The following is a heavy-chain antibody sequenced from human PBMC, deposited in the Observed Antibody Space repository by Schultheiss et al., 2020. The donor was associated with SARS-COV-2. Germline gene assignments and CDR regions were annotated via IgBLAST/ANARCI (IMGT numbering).Heavy chain of an antibody. V-gene: IGHV1-69*05. Sequence: SVKVSCKASGGTFSSYAISWVRQAPGQGLEWMGGIIPIFGTANYAQKFQGRVTMTTDTSTSTAYMELSSLRSEDTAVYYCASDCSSTSCPYYYYYAMDVWGQGTTVTVSS. CDR2: IIPIFGTA. D-gene: IGHD2-2*01. CDR3: ASDCSSTSCPYYYYYAMDV. J-gene: IGHJ6*02. CDR1: GGTFSSYA.